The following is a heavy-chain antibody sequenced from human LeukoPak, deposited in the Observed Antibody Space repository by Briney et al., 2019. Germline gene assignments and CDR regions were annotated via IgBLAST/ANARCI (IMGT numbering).Heavy chain of an antibody. CDR3: ASSPPGPVDYMDV. Sequence: ASVKVSCKASGYTFTIYGISWVRQAPGQGLEWMGWINPNSGGTNYAQKFQGRVTMTRDTSISTAYMELSRLRSDVTAVYYCASSPPGPVDYMDVWGKGTTVTVSS. J-gene: IGHJ6*03. V-gene: IGHV1-2*02. CDR2: INPNSGGT. CDR1: GYTFTIYG.